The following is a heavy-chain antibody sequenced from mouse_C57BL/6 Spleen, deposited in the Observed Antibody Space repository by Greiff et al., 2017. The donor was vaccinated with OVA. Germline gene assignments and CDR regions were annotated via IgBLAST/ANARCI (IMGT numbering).Heavy chain of an antibody. CDR1: GYAFSSSW. J-gene: IGHJ4*01. Sequence: VQLQESGPELVKPGASVKISCKASGYAFSSSWMNWVKQRPGKGLEWIGRIYPGDGDTNYNGKFKGKATLTADKSSSTAYMQLSSLTSEDSAVYFCARYPYDYDVDYWGQGTSVTVSS. V-gene: IGHV1-82*01. D-gene: IGHD2-4*01. CDR3: ARYPYDYDVDY. CDR2: IYPGDGDT.